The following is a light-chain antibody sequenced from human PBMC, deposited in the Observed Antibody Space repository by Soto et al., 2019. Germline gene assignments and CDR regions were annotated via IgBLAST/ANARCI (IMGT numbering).Light chain of an antibody. CDR3: QQYGSLIT. V-gene: IGKV3-20*01. J-gene: IGKJ5*01. CDR1: QSVSSY. Sequence: EIVLTQSPATLSLSPGERATLSCRASQSVSSYLAWYQQKPGQAPRLLIYGASNRATGIPDRFSGSGSGTDFTLTISRLEHEDFAVYYCQQYGSLITFGQGTRLEIK. CDR2: GAS.